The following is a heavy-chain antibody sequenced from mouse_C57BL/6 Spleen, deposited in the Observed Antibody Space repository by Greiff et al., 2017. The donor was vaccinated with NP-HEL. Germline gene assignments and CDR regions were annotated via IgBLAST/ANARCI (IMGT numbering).Heavy chain of an antibody. CDR1: GFTFSSYA. CDR3: ARDYRVIFDV. D-gene: IGHD2-14*01. Sequence: EVKLVESGGGLVKPGGSLKLSCAASGFTFSSYAMSWVRQTPEKRLEWVATISDGGSYTYYPDNVKGRFTISRDNAKNNLYLQMSHLKSEDTAMYYCARDYRVIFDVWGTGTTVTVSS. CDR2: ISDGGSYT. J-gene: IGHJ1*03. V-gene: IGHV5-4*01.